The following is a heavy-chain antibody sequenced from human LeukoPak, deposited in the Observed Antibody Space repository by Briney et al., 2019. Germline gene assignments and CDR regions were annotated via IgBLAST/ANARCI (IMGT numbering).Heavy chain of an antibody. CDR2: IYYSGSP. CDR3: ARVRSGDLKYYYYYYGMDV. J-gene: IGHJ6*02. D-gene: IGHD4-17*01. V-gene: IGHV4-39*07. CDR1: GGSISNNNYY. Sequence: SETLSLTCTVSGGSISNNNYYWAWIRQPPGKGLECIGSIYYSGSPYYNPSLKSRVTISVDTSKNQFSLKLSSVTAADTAVYYCARVRSGDLKYYYYYYGMDVWGQGTTVTVSS.